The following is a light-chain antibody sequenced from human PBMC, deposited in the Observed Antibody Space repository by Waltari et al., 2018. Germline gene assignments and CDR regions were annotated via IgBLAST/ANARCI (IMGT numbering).Light chain of an antibody. CDR1: RSDVGGYNY. Sequence: QSALTQPASVSGSPGQSITIPCTGTRSDVGGYNYVSWYQQYPDKAPKRIIYDVSKRPSGVSNRFSGSKSGNTASLTISGLQAEDEADYYCCSYAGSSTHVLFGGGTKLTVL. V-gene: IGLV2-23*02. J-gene: IGLJ2*01. CDR3: CSYAGSSTHVL. CDR2: DVS.